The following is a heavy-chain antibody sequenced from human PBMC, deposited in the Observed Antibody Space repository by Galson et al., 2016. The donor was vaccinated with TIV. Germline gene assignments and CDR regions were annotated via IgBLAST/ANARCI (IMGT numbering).Heavy chain of an antibody. CDR2: IWFDGGNK. CDR1: GFTFSLYG. J-gene: IGHJ6*02. Sequence: SLRLSCAASGFTFSLYGMHWVRQAPDKGLEWVAVIWFDGGNKYYADSVKGRFTLSRDNSQNTLYLQMSSLRAEDTAVYYCARERSPSLRYFDWLKNYSLDVWGQGTPVTVSS. V-gene: IGHV3-33*01. D-gene: IGHD3-9*01. CDR3: ARERSPSLRYFDWLKNYSLDV.